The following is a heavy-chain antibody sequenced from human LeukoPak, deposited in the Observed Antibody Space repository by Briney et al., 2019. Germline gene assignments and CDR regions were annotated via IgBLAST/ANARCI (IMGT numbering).Heavy chain of an antibody. CDR2: INPNSGGT. J-gene: IGHJ4*02. CDR3: ERVAHYYGSGSYYGY. Sequence: ASVNVSCKASGYTFTGYYMHCVRQAPGQGLEWMGWINPNSGGTNYAQKFEGRVTMTRDPSISTAYMELSRLRSDDTAVYYCERVAHYYGSGSYYGYWGQGTLVTVSS. D-gene: IGHD3-10*01. CDR1: GYTFTGYY. V-gene: IGHV1-2*02.